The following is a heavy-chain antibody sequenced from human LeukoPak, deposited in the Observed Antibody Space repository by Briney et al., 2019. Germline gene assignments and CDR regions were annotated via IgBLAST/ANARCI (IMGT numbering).Heavy chain of an antibody. CDR3: ARFTSIVVVVAATRDYYYYMDV. CDR1: GYTFTSYG. J-gene: IGHJ6*03. D-gene: IGHD2-15*01. V-gene: IGHV1-18*01. Sequence: GASVKVSCKASGYTFTSYGISWVRQAPGQGLEWMGWISAYNGNTNYAQKLQGRVTMTTDTSTSTAYMELRSLRSDDTAVYYCARFTSIVVVVAATRDYYYYMDVWGKGTTVTVSS. CDR2: ISAYNGNT.